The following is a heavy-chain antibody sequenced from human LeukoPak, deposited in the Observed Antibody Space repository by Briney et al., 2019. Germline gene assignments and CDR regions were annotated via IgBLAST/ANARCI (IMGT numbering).Heavy chain of an antibody. J-gene: IGHJ6*02. V-gene: IGHV1-3*01. CDR2: INAGNHNT. CDR1: GYTFTSYA. D-gene: IGHD6-13*01. Sequence: GASVKVSCKASGYTFTSYAMHWVRQAPGQRLEWMGWINAGNHNTKYSQKFQGRVTMTRDTSISTAYMELSRLRSDDTAVYYCARVNGYSSSWPPGYYYGMDVWGQGTTVTVSS. CDR3: ARVNGYSSSWPPGYYYGMDV.